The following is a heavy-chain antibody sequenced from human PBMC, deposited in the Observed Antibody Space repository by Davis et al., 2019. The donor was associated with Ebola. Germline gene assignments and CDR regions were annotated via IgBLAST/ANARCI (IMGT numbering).Heavy chain of an antibody. Sequence: AASVKVSCKASGYTFTSYDINWVRQATGQGLEWMGWISAYNGNTNYAQKLQGRVTMTTDTSTSTAYMELRSLRSDDTAVYYCARSVAGPPGWFDPWGQGTLVTVSS. V-gene: IGHV1-18*01. D-gene: IGHD6-19*01. CDR2: ISAYNGNT. J-gene: IGHJ5*02. CDR3: ARSVAGPPGWFDP. CDR1: GYTFTSYD.